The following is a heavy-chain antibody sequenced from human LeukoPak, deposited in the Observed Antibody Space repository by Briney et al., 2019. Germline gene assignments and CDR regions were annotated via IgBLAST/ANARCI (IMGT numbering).Heavy chain of an antibody. V-gene: IGHV3-33*01. J-gene: IGHJ5*02. CDR3: AIVYSSSWKGWFDP. Sequence: GRSLRLSCAASGFTFSSYGMHWVRQAPGKGLEWVAVIWYDGSNKYYADSVKGRFTISRDNSKNTLYLQMNSLRAEDTAVYYCAIVYSSSWKGWFDPWGQGTLVTVSS. D-gene: IGHD6-13*01. CDR2: IWYDGSNK. CDR1: GFTFSSYG.